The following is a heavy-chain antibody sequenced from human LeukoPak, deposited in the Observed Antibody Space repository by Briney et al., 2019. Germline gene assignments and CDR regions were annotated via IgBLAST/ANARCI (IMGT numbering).Heavy chain of an antibody. CDR3: ARGAFSGQGFDP. CDR1: GFTFSSYA. V-gene: IGHV3-23*01. D-gene: IGHD6-25*01. CDR2: ISGSGGGT. Sequence: PGGSLRLSCAASGFTFSSYAMIWVRQAPGKGLEWVSAISGSGGGTYYADSVKGRFTISRDNSKNTLYLQINSLRAEDTAVYFCARGAFSGQGFDPWGQGTLVAVSS. J-gene: IGHJ5*02.